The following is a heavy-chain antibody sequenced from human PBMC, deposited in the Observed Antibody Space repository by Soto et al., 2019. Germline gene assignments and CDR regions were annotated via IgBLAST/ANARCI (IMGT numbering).Heavy chain of an antibody. CDR2: ISGSGGST. J-gene: IGHJ4*02. CDR3: ATWGDIVVVVAATLFNY. V-gene: IGHV3-23*01. CDR1: GFTFSSYA. D-gene: IGHD2-15*01. Sequence: EVQLLESGGGLVQPGGSLRLSCAASGFTFSSYAMSWVRQAPGKGLEWVSAISGSGGSTYYADSVKGRFTISRDNSKNTLYLQMNSLRAEDTAVYYCATWGDIVVVVAATLFNYWGQGTLVTVSS.